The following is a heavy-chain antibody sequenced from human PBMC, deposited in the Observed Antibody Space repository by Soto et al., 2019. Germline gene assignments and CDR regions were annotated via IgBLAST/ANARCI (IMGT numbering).Heavy chain of an antibody. CDR1: GFSLTTSGVG. V-gene: IGHV2-5*02. Sequence: QITLKESGPTVVKPTETLTLTCTFSGFSLTTSGVGVGWFRQSPGKAPEWLALIYWDDDKRYSTSLNSRLIITKDTSKNPVVLTMANVDPADTATYYCAHRVLRTVFGLVTTTAIYFDFWGPGTPVVVSS. J-gene: IGHJ4*02. CDR2: IYWDDDK. D-gene: IGHD3-3*01. CDR3: AHRVLRTVFGLVTTTAIYFDF.